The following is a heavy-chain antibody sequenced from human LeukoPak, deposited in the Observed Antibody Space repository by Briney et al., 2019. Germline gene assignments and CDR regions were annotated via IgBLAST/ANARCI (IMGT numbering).Heavy chain of an antibody. V-gene: IGHV4-30-2*01. J-gene: IGHJ4*02. CDR3: ARRGELSDFDY. Sequence: SQTMSLTCVVSGGSISSGGYSWIWIRQPPGKGLEWIGYIYHSGSTYYNPSLKSRVTISVDRSKNQFSLKLSSVTAADTAVYYCARRGELSDFDYWGQGTLVTVSS. CDR2: IYHSGST. CDR1: GGSISSGGYS. D-gene: IGHD3-16*02.